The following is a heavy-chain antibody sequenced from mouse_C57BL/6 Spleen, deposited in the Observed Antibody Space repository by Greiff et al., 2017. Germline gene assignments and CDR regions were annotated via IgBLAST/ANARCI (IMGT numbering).Heavy chain of an antibody. V-gene: IGHV1-5*01. CDR3: TRNYYGSSHDWFAY. CDR1: GYTFTSYW. CDR2: IYPGNSDT. Sequence: VQLQQSGTVLARPGASVKMSCKTSGYTFTSYWMHWVKQRPGQGLEWIGAIYPGNSDTSYNQKFKGKAKLTAVTSASTAYMELSSLTNEDSAVYYCTRNYYGSSHDWFAYWGQGTLVTVSA. J-gene: IGHJ3*01. D-gene: IGHD1-1*01.